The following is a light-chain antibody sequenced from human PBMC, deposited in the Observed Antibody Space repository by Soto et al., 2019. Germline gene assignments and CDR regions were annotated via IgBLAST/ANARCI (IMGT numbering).Light chain of an antibody. V-gene: IGKV1-39*01. Sequence: DIQMTQSPSSLSASVGDRVTITCRASQSINTYLNWYQQKPGKAPNLLIYGTSSLQSGVPSRFSGSGSGTDFTLTITSLQPEDFATYYCQQSYSTPPLTFGGGTKVEIK. CDR3: QQSYSTPPLT. CDR2: GTS. J-gene: IGKJ4*01. CDR1: QSINTY.